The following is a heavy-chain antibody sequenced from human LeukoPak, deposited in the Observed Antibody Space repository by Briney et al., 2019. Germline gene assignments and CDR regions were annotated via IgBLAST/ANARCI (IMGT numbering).Heavy chain of an antibody. CDR3: ARRARYCSGGSCLDGMDV. D-gene: IGHD2-15*01. J-gene: IGHJ6*02. CDR2: IYPGDSDT. V-gene: IGHV5-51*01. Sequence: GESLKISCKGSGYSFTSYWIGWVRQMPGKGLEWMGIIYPGDSDTRYSPFFQGQVTISANKSISTAYLQWSSLKASDTAMYYCARRARYCSGGSCLDGMDVWGQGITVTVSS. CDR1: GYSFTSYW.